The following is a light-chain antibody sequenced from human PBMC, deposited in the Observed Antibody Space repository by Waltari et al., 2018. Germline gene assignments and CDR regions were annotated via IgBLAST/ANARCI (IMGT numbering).Light chain of an antibody. J-gene: IGLJ2*01. CDR3: CSYAGTYTPL. V-gene: IGLV2-11*01. CDR1: SSDVVGYNY. CDR2: DVT. Sequence: QSALTQPRSVSGSPGQSVAISCTGTSSDVVGYNYVSWYQQYPGTAPKLIIYDVTKRPSGVPDRFSGSNAGNTASLTISGLQAEDEADYYCCSYAGTYTPLFGGGTKLTVL.